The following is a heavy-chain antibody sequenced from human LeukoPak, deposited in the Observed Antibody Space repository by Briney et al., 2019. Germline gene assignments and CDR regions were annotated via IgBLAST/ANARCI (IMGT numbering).Heavy chain of an antibody. J-gene: IGHJ4*02. CDR1: GFTFDDYA. CDR3: ATGAYFEY. Sequence: PGGSLRLSCAASGFTFDDYAMHWVRQAPGKGLEWVSGISWNSGSIGYADSVKGRFTISRDNSKNTLYLQMSGLRAEDTAIYYCATGAYFEYWGQGALVTVSS. CDR2: ISWNSGSI. V-gene: IGHV3-9*01.